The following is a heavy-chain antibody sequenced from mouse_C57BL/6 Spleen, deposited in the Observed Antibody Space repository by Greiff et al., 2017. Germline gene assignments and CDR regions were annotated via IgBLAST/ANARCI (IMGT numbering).Heavy chain of an antibody. D-gene: IGHD3-2*02. CDR1: GFTFSDYY. J-gene: IGHJ2*01. V-gene: IGHV5-12*01. Sequence: EVQVVESGGGLVQPGGSLKLSCAASGFTFSDYYMYWVRQTPEKRLEWVAYISNGGGSTYYPDTVKGRFTISRDNAKNTLYLQMSRLKSEETAMYYCARRELRLNYFDYWGQGTTLTVSS. CDR2: ISNGGGST. CDR3: ARRELRLNYFDY.